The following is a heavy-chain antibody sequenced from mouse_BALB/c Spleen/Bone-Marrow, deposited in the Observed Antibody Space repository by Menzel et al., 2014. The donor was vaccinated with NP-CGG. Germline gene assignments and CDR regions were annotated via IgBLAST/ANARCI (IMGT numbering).Heavy chain of an antibody. CDR1: GFTLTDYY. CDR2: IRNKANGYTI. D-gene: IGHD2-12*01. Sequence: EVQVVESGGGLVQPGGSLSLSCATSGFTLTDYYMNWVRQPPGKALEWLGFIRNKANGYTIEYSASVKGRFTITRDNSQSILYLHMNTLRADDSATYYCERDGSDGGGRRYDYWGQGTTLTVSS. V-gene: IGHV7-3*02. J-gene: IGHJ2*01. CDR3: ERDGSDGGGRRYDY.